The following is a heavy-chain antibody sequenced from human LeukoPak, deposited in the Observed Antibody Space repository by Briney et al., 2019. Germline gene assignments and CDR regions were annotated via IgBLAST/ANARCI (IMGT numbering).Heavy chain of an antibody. CDR2: NYSGGST. CDR3: AKDLEYYYGSGSSYYFDY. D-gene: IGHD3-10*01. J-gene: IGHJ4*02. CDR1: GFTVSSNY. V-gene: IGHV3-53*01. Sequence: GGSLRLSCAASGFTVSSNYMSWVRQAPGKGLEWVSVNYSGGSTYYADSVKGRFTISRDNSKNTLYLQMNSLRAEDTAVYYCAKDLEYYYGSGSSYYFDYWGQGTLVTVSS.